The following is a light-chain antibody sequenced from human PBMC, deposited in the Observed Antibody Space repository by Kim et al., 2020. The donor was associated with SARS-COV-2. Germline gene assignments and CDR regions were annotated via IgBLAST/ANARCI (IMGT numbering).Light chain of an antibody. J-gene: IGLJ2*01. CDR1: SVNIGSNA. Sequence: QKVTISCSGSSVNIGSNAVNWYQQFPGKAPRLLISYDDQLSSGVSDRFSASKSVTSASLAISGLQSEDEADYYCGTWDDSLTGPVFGGGTQLTVL. CDR3: GTWDDSLTGPV. CDR2: YDD. V-gene: IGLV1-36*01.